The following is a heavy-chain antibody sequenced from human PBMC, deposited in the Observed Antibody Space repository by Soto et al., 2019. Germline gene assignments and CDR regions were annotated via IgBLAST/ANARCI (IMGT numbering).Heavy chain of an antibody. J-gene: IGHJ6*02. V-gene: IGHV4-31*03. D-gene: IGHD4-4*01. CDR3: ARFAVTPLLGYYYYGMDV. CDR1: GGSISSGGYY. Sequence: PSETLSLTCTVSGGSISSGGYYWSWIRQHPGKGLEWIGYIYYSGSTYYNPSLKSRVTISVDTSKNQFSLKLSSVTAADTAVYYCARFAVTPLLGYYYYGMDVWGQGTTVTVSS. CDR2: IYYSGST.